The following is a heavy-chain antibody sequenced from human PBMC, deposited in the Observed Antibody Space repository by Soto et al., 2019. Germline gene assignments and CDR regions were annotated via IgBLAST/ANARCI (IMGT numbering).Heavy chain of an antibody. CDR1: GFTFSSYA. D-gene: IGHD4-17*01. Sequence: EVQLLESGGGLLQSGESLRLSCAVSGFTFSSYAMSWVRQAPGKGLEWVSTISGSGGSTYYADSVKGRFTISRDNYMNTLILQMNRLRAEDTAVYYCAKVWERTVTTRNYFYGMDVWGQGTTVTVSS. J-gene: IGHJ6*02. CDR2: ISGSGGST. V-gene: IGHV3-23*01. CDR3: AKVWERTVTTRNYFYGMDV.